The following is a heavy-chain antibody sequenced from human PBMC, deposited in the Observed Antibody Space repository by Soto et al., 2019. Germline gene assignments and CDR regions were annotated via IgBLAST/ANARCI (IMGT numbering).Heavy chain of an antibody. CDR1: GGSIRSGGYY. D-gene: IGHD3-10*01. CDR3: ARALGGLASPSGSYHGLDV. CDR2: IYYSGST. V-gene: IGHV4-31*03. Sequence: SETLSLTCSVSGGSIRSGGYYWSWIRQHPGKGLEWIGYIYYSGSTYYNPSLKSRVTISVDTSKNQFSLKLSSVTAADTAVYYCARALGGLASPSGSYHGLDVWGQGTTVTVSS. J-gene: IGHJ6*02.